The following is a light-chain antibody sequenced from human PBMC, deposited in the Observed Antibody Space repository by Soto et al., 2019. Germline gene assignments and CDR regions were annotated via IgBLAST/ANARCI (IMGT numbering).Light chain of an antibody. CDR2: GAS. V-gene: IGKV3-15*01. CDR1: QNVGSN. J-gene: IGKJ1*01. Sequence: EIVMTQSPATLSVSPGDRVTLSCRASQNVGSNVAWFQQRPGQAPRLLIYGASTRAAGIPGRFSGGGSDTEFTLTISSLQSEDLATYYCQQWIRWTFGQGTRLELK. CDR3: QQWIRWT.